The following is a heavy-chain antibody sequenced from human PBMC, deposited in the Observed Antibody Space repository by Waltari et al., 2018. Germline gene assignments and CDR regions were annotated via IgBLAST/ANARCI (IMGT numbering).Heavy chain of an antibody. CDR2: INHSGST. Sequence: QVQLQQWGAGLLKPSETLSLTCAVYGGSFSGYYWSWIRQPPGKGLEWIGEINHSGSTNYNPSLKSRVTISVDTSKNQFSLKLSSVTAADTAVYYCARVYCSGGSCYDAFDIWGQGTMVIVSS. V-gene: IGHV4-34*01. CDR1: GGSFSGYY. J-gene: IGHJ3*02. CDR3: ARVYCSGGSCYDAFDI. D-gene: IGHD2-15*01.